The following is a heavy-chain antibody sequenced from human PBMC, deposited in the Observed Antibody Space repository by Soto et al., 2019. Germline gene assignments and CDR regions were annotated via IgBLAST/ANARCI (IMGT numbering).Heavy chain of an antibody. V-gene: IGHV3-72*01. Sequence: EVQLVESGGGLVQPGGSLRLSCVASGFTFSDHYIDWVRQAPGKGLEWVGRTKDKANSYTAEYAASVKGRFTISRDDSKNTLYLQMTSLKTEDTAVYYCTTEGALPGPDFDYWGQGTLVTVSS. CDR1: GFTFSDHY. D-gene: IGHD3-16*01. CDR2: TKDKANSYTA. J-gene: IGHJ4*02. CDR3: TTEGALPGPDFDY.